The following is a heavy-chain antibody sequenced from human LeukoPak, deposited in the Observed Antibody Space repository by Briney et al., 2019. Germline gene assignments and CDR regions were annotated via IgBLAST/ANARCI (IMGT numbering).Heavy chain of an antibody. CDR3: ARVRDFWSVPGAFDI. Sequence: GRSLRLSCAASGFSFSGYWMSWVRQAPGKGLEWVANIKQDGSEKYYVDSMKGRFTISRDNAKNSLYLQMNSLRAEDTAVYYCARVRDFWSVPGAFDIWGQGTMVTVSS. V-gene: IGHV3-7*01. CDR1: GFSFSGYW. CDR2: IKQDGSEK. J-gene: IGHJ3*02. D-gene: IGHD3-3*01.